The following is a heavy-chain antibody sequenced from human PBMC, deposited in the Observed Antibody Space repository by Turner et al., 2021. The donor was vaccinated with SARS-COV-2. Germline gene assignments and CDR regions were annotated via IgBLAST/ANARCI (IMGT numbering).Heavy chain of an antibody. D-gene: IGHD4-17*01. CDR1: GFTVSSNY. V-gene: IGHV3-53*01. Sequence: EVQLVESGGGLIQPGGALRLSCAASGFTVSSNYLSWVRQALGKGLEWVSVIYSGGSTYYADSVKGRFTISRDNSKNTLYLQMNSLRAEDTAVYYCARQLTTVTTWFDPWGQGTLVTVSS. CDR2: IYSGGST. J-gene: IGHJ5*02. CDR3: ARQLTTVTTWFDP.